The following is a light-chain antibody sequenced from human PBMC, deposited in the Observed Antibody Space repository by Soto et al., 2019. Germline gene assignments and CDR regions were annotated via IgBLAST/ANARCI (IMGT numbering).Light chain of an antibody. J-gene: IGKJ2*01. CDR1: QSVSGN. V-gene: IGKV3-15*01. Sequence: EIVMTQSPATLSVSPGERATLSCRASQSVSGNLAWYQQKPGQAPRPLIYGASTRATGIPARFTGSGSGTEFTLIISSLQSEDFAVYYCQQYNNWPPITFGQGTKLEIK. CDR3: QQYNNWPPIT. CDR2: GAS.